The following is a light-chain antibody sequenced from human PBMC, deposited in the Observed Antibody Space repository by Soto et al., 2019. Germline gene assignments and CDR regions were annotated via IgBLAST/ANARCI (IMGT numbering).Light chain of an antibody. J-gene: IGLJ2*01. CDR2: XXX. CDR3: SSYAGSNTVV. Sequence: QSVLTQPPSASGSPGQSVTISCTGTSSDVGGYNYVSWYQQHPGKAPKLMIXXXXXXXXXXXXXXXXSKSGNTASLTVSGLXAXXXXXYYCSSYAGSNTVVFGGGTKLTVL. V-gene: IGLV2-8*01. CDR1: SSDVGGYNY.